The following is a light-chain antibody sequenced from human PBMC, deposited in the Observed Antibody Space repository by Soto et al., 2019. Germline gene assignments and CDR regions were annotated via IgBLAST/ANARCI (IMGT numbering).Light chain of an antibody. CDR1: SSNFGAGFA. Sequence: QSVLTQPPSVSGAPGQWVTISCTGSSSNFGAGFAVHWYQQFPGTAPQLLIYDITNRPSGVPDRFSDSKSGTSASLAIAGLQAEDEAVYYCQSYDRSLSGYVFGTGTKVTVL. CDR2: DIT. V-gene: IGLV1-40*01. CDR3: QSYDRSLSGYV. J-gene: IGLJ1*01.